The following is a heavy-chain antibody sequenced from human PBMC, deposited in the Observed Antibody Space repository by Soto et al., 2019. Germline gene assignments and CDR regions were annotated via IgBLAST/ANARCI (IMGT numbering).Heavy chain of an antibody. D-gene: IGHD3-22*01. CDR1: GGTFIGYY. CDR3: ARGLLLYYYDSSGYYYVHLDYGMDV. V-gene: IGHV4-34*01. J-gene: IGHJ6*02. Sequence: PSESLSLTCAVYGGTFIGYYWSWIRQPPGKGLEWIGEINHSGSTNYNPSLKSRVTISVDTSKNQFSLKLSSVTAAETAVYYCARGLLLYYYDSSGYYYVHLDYGMDVWGQGTRVTVYS. CDR2: INHSGST.